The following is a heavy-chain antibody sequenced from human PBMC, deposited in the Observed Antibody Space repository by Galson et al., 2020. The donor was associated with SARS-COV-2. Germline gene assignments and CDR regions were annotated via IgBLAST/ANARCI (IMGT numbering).Heavy chain of an antibody. V-gene: IGHV3-30*03. CDR2: ISYDGSNK. J-gene: IGHJ4*02. D-gene: IGHD3-22*01. CDR3: ASESDSSGYSDPIFDY. CDR1: GFTFSSYG. Sequence: QLGESLKISCAASGFTFSSYGMHWVRQAPGKGLEWVAVISYDGSNKYYADSVKGRFTISRDNSKNTLYLQMNSLRAEDTAVYYCASESDSSGYSDPIFDYWGQGTLVTVSS.